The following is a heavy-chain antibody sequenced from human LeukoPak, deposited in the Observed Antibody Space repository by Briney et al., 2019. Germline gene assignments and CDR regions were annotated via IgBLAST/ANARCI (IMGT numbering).Heavy chain of an antibody. CDR1: GFTFSDYY. J-gene: IGHJ6*03. Sequence: GGSLRLSCAASGFTFSDYYMSWIRQAPGKGLEWVSYISSGGSTIYYADSVKGRFTISRDNAKNSLYLQMNSLRAEDTAVYYCARAISKPYYYYYYMDVWGKGTTVTVSS. CDR3: ARAISKPYYYYYYMDV. CDR2: ISSGGSTI. V-gene: IGHV3-11*04. D-gene: IGHD3-9*01.